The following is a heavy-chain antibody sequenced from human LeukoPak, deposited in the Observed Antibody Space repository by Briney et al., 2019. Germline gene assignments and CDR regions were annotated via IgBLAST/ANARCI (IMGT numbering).Heavy chain of an antibody. CDR2: INPNSGGT. CDR1: GYTFTGDY. J-gene: IGHJ4*02. CDR3: AIFSGNYYKDYFDY. D-gene: IGHD3-10*01. V-gene: IGHV1-2*02. Sequence: ASVKVSCKASGYTFTGDYMHWVRQAPGQGLEWMGWINPNSGGTNYAQKFQGRVTMTRDTSISTAYMELSRLRSDDTAVYYCAIFSGNYYKDYFDYWGQGTLVTVSS.